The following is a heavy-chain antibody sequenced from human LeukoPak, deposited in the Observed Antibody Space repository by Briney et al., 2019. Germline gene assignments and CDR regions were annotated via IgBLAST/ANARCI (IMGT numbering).Heavy chain of an antibody. D-gene: IGHD3-10*01. V-gene: IGHV4-39*07. J-gene: IGHJ3*02. Sequence: SETLSLTCTVSGGSISSSNYYWGWIRQPPGKGLEWIGSIYYSGSTYYNPSLKSRVTISVDTSKNQVSLKLNSVTAADTAVYYCARPSSGSYSYAFEIWGRGTMVTVSS. CDR2: IYYSGST. CDR1: GGSISSSNYY. CDR3: ARPSSGSYSYAFEI.